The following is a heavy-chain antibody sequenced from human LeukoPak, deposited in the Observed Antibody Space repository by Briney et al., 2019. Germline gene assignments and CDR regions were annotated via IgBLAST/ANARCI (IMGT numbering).Heavy chain of an antibody. V-gene: IGHV3-15*01. Sequence: PGGSLRLSCAASGFTVSSNYMSWVRQAPGKGLEWVGRIKSKTDGGTTDYAAPVKGRFTISRDDSKNTLYLQMNSLKTEDTAVYYCTTDRGYSYGYHYWGQGTLVTVSS. CDR2: IKSKTDGGTT. CDR3: TTDRGYSYGYHY. D-gene: IGHD5-18*01. J-gene: IGHJ4*02. CDR1: GFTVSSNY.